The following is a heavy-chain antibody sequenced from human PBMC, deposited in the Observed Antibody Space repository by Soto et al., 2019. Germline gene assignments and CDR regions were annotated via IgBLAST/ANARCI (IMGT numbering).Heavy chain of an antibody. Sequence: QVQLQESGPGLVKPSQTLSLTCTVTGDSITSGGYYWSWIRQHPGKGLEWLGYIYGSGASGSTLYNPSLKRRITLSVDTSKTQSPLNLSSVTVADTAVYFCARKQAEYFSGIDSWGQGTLVTVSS. J-gene: IGHJ4*02. CDR3: ARKQAEYFSGIDS. V-gene: IGHV4-31*03. D-gene: IGHD1-1*01. CDR2: IYGSGASGST. CDR1: GDSITSGGYY.